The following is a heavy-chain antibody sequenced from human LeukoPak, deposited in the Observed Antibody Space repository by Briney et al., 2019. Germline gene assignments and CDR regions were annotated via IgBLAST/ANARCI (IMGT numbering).Heavy chain of an antibody. Sequence: PSETLSLTCTVSGGSINGYFWSWIRQSPGKGLESLGYIYYTGSTNYNPSLKSRVTISVDTSKNQFSLKLSSVTAADTAVYYCARGLRFKKYGSGSYYPRNPYYFDYWGQGTLVTVSS. CDR1: GGSINGYF. J-gene: IGHJ4*02. V-gene: IGHV4-59*12. CDR2: IYYTGST. D-gene: IGHD3-10*01. CDR3: ARGLRFKKYGSGSYYPRNPYYFDY.